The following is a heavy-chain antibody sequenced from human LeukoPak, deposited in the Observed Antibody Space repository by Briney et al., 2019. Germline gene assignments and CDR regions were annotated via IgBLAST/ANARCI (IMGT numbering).Heavy chain of an antibody. J-gene: IGHJ2*01. Sequence: ASVKVSCKASGYTFTGNHVHWVRQAPGQGLEWMGWIDPKSGDTMYAQKFQDRVTMTSDTSINTAYMELSGLRSDDTAVYFCAKEADIASFDLWGRGTLVTVSS. CDR3: AKEADIASFDL. CDR2: IDPKSGDT. CDR1: GYTFTGNH. D-gene: IGHD2-15*01. V-gene: IGHV1-2*02.